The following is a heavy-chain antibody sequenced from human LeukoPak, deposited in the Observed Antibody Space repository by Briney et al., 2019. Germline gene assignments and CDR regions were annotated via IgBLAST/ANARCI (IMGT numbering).Heavy chain of an antibody. J-gene: IGHJ4*02. V-gene: IGHV4-34*01. CDR3: ARFTAGSGSHQSIDY. CDR2: INHSGST. CDR1: GASFSGHY. Sequence: KPSESLSLTCAVYGASFSGHYWSWIRQHPGKWLEWLGEINHSGSTNYNPSLKSRVTISVDTSKNQFSLKLSSVTAADTAVYYCARFTAGSGSHQSIDYWGQGTLVTVSS. D-gene: IGHD1-26*01.